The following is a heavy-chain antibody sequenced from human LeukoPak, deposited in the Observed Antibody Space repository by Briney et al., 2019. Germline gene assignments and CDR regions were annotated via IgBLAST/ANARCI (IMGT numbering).Heavy chain of an antibody. V-gene: IGHV1-69*13. CDR2: IIPIFGTA. D-gene: IGHD2-15*01. CDR1: GGTFSSYA. J-gene: IGHJ4*02. CDR3: ATELRHQDY. Sequence: ASVKVSCKASGGTFSSYAISWVRQAPGQGLEWMGGIIPIFGTANYAQKFQGRVTITADESTSTAYMELSSLTSDDTALYYCATELRHQDYWGQGTLVTVSS.